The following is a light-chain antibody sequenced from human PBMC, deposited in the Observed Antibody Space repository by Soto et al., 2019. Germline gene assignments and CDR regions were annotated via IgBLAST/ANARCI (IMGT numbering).Light chain of an antibody. J-gene: IGLJ1*01. CDR2: DVS. V-gene: IGLV2-14*01. CDR1: SSDVGGYNY. CDR3: SSYTSSSTLYV. Sequence: TQPAPLSGSPGQSITISCPGNSSDVGGYNYVSWYQQHPGKAPKLMIYDVSNRPSGVSNRFSGSKSGNTASLTISGLQAEDEADYYCSSYTSSSTLYVFGTGTKVTVL.